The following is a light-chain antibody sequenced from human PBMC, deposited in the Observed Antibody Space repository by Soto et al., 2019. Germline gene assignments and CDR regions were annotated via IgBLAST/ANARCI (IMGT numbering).Light chain of an antibody. J-gene: IGKJ2*01. V-gene: IGKV1-39*01. CDR2: DAS. CDR1: QSISNY. Sequence: DIQMTQSPSSLSASVGDRVTITCRASQSISNYLNCYQQKPGKAPNLLIYDASSLLSGVPSRFSGSGSGTDFTLTISSLQPEDFSIYYCQQSDSTPYTFGQGTKLEIK. CDR3: QQSDSTPYT.